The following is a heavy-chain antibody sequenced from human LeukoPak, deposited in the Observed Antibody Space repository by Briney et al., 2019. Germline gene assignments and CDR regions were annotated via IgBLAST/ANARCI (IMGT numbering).Heavy chain of an antibody. CDR3: ARMGAYSGYEFSD. J-gene: IGHJ4*02. Sequence: PGGSLRLSCAASGFSFSSYTMNWVRQAPGKGLEWVSIISSSSSYIYYADSVKGRFTISRDNAKNALYLQMNSLRVEDTAVYYCARMGAYSGYEFSDWGQGTLVTVSS. D-gene: IGHD5-12*01. CDR2: ISSSSSYI. V-gene: IGHV3-21*01. CDR1: GFSFSSYT.